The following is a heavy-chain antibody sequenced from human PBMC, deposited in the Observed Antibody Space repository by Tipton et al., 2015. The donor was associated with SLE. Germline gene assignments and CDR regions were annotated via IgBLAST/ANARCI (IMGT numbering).Heavy chain of an antibody. CDR3: ARERMDFGVVIAHYYFDY. CDR2: SNDSGKT. D-gene: IGHD3-3*01. Sequence: GLVKPSETLSLTCAVYGGSLSGHYWSWIRQSPGKGLECIGESNDSGKTNYNPALESRATISVDTSRSQFSLRLTSVTAADTAVYYCARERMDFGVVIAHYYFDYWGQGTLVTVSS. CDR1: GGSLSGHY. J-gene: IGHJ4*02. V-gene: IGHV4-34*01.